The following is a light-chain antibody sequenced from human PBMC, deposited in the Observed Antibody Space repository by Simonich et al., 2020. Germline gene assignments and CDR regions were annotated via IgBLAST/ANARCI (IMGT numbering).Light chain of an antibody. J-gene: IGLJ2*01. CDR3: SSYTSSSTYVV. CDR1: SSDVGCYNY. Sequence: QSALTQPASVSGSPGQSITISCTGTSSDVGCYNYVSWYQQHPGKAPQLIIYVVRKRPSGGSNRFSGSKSGNTASLTISGLQAEDEADYYCSSYTSSSTYVVFGGGTKLTVL. V-gene: IGLV2-14*01. CDR2: VVR.